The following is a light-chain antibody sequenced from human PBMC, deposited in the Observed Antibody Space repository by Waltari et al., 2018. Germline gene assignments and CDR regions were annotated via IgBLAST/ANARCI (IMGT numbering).Light chain of an antibody. CDR1: SSDVGGLND. CDR3: SSYTTDSTWV. V-gene: IGLV2-14*01. J-gene: IGLJ3*02. CDR2: NVN. Sequence: QSALTQPASVSGSPGQSITISCSGTSSDVGGLNDVAWYQQNPGKAHKLMISNVNKRLSGVSKRFSGSKAGNTASLTISGLQAEDEADYYCSSYTTDSTWVFGGGTKLTVL.